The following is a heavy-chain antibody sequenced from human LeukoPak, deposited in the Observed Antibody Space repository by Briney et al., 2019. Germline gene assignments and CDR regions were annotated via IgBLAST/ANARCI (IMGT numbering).Heavy chain of an antibody. J-gene: IGHJ4*02. CDR3: ARGWQGDYFDY. D-gene: IGHD5-24*01. CDR2: ISSSSSYI. V-gene: IGHV3-21*01. Sequence: GGSLRLSCAAPGFTFSSYSINWVRQAPGKGLEWVSSISSSSSYIYYADSVKGRFTISRDNAKNSLYLQMNSLRAEDTAVYYCARGWQGDYFDYWGQGTLVTVSS. CDR1: GFTFSSYS.